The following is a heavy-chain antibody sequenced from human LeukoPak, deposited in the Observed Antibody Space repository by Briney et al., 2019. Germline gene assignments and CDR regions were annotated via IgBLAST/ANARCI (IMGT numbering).Heavy chain of an antibody. CDR3: AGGYCSSTRCYPYYYGMDV. D-gene: IGHD2-2*01. CDR2: IIPIFGTA. CDR1: GGTFTIYA. Sequence: AVRVSSKAAGGTFTIYAISGGGQAPGQGREWMGGIIPIFGTANYKKKFHGRVTNTADQSTITAYMALSSLRSEITAVYSCAGGYCSSTRCYPYYYGMDVWGKGTPVTVSS. V-gene: IGHV1-69*13. J-gene: IGHJ6*04.